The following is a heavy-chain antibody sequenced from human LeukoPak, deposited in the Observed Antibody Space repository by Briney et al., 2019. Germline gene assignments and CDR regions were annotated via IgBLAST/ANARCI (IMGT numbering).Heavy chain of an antibody. D-gene: IGHD6-6*01. CDR1: GGTFSSYA. J-gene: IGHJ6*03. CDR3: ARSYSSSSWYYYYYYMDV. CDR2: MNPNSGNT. V-gene: IGHV1-8*03. Sequence: ASVKASCKASGGTFSSYAINWVRQATGQGLEWMGWMNPNSGNTGYAQKFQGRVTITRNTSISTAYMELSSLRSEDTAVYYCARSYSSSSWYYYYYYMDVWGKGTTVTVSS.